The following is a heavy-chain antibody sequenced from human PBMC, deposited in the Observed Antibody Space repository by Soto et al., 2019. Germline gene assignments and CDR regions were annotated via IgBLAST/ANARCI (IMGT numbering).Heavy chain of an antibody. Sequence: SETLSLTCAVYGGSFSGYYWSWIRQPPGKGLEWIGEINHSGSTNYNPSLKSRVTISVDTSKNQFSLKLSSVTAADTAVYYCAREGRSDGSGSYYYYYMDVWGKGTTVTVSS. J-gene: IGHJ6*03. D-gene: IGHD3-10*01. V-gene: IGHV4-34*01. CDR2: INHSGST. CDR1: GGSFSGYY. CDR3: AREGRSDGSGSYYYYYMDV.